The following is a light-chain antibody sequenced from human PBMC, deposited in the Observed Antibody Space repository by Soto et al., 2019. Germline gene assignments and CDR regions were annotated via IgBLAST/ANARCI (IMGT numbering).Light chain of an antibody. V-gene: IGLV2-14*01. Sequence: QTVLIQHPYVSGSPGPSMTISCNGHSSDVGNYKYVSWYQQHPGKAPKLMIYEVSNRPSGVSNRFSGSKSGNTASLTISGLQAEDETDYYCFSYTSSGTYVFGTGTKVTVL. CDR2: EVS. J-gene: IGLJ1*01. CDR1: SSDVGNYKY. CDR3: FSYTSSGTYV.